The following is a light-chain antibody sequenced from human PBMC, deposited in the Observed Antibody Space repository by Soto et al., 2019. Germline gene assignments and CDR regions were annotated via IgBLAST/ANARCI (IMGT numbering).Light chain of an antibody. CDR3: QQYNSWPPIT. Sequence: EIVMTQSPATLSVSPGERATLSCRASQSVSSNLAWYQQTPGQAPRLLIYGASSRATGIPDRFSGSGSGTDFTLTISRLEPEDFAVYFCQQYNSWPPITFGQGTRREIK. CDR1: QSVSSN. J-gene: IGKJ5*01. V-gene: IGKV3D-15*01. CDR2: GAS.